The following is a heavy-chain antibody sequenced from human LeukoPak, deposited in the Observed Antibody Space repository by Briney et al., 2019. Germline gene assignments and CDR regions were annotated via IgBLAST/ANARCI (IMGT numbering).Heavy chain of an antibody. D-gene: IGHD1-26*01. CDR2: IFGSGAIT. J-gene: IGHJ4*02. CDR1: GFTFSSYA. V-gene: IGHV3-23*01. Sequence: PGGSLRLSCAASGFTFSSYAMSWVSQAPGKGLEWVSAIFGSGAITYYADSVKGRFTISRDNSKNTLYLQMNSLRAEDTAVYYCAKVGATAYDYWGQGTLVTVSS. CDR3: AKVGATAYDY.